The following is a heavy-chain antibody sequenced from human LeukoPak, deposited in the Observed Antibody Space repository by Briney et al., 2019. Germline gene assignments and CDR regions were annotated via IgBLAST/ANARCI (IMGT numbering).Heavy chain of an antibody. CDR2: ISGRDGST. V-gene: IGHV3-23*01. D-gene: IGHD6-13*01. CDR1: GFTVSSNY. Sequence: PGGSLRLSCAASGFTVSSNYMSWVRQAPGKGLEWVSAISGRDGSTYYADSVKGRFTISRDNSKNTLYLQMNSLRTEDTAVYYCAKDEYSSSWRGDYWGQGTLVTVSS. J-gene: IGHJ4*02. CDR3: AKDEYSSSWRGDY.